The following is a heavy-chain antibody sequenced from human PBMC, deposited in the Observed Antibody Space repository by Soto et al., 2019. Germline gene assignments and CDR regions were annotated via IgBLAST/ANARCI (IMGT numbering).Heavy chain of an antibody. J-gene: IGHJ4*02. Sequence: GGSLRLSCAASGFTFSSYSMNWVRQAPGKGLDWVSYISSSSYTIYYADSVKGRFTISRDNAKNSLYPQMNSLRDEDTAVYYCARGYCSGSTCFIGGRYFDYWGQGTLVTVSS. CDR1: GFTFSSYS. CDR3: ARGYCSGSTCFIGGRYFDY. CDR2: ISSSSYTI. D-gene: IGHD2-15*01. V-gene: IGHV3-48*02.